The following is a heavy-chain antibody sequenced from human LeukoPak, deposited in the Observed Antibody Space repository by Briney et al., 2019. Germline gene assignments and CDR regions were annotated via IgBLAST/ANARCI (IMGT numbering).Heavy chain of an antibody. D-gene: IGHD1-14*01. CDR3: AREPEGVLPHFVY. CDR2: ISYDGSNK. CDR1: GFTFSSYA. V-gene: IGHV3-30-3*01. J-gene: IGHJ4*02. Sequence: PGRSLRLSCAASGFTFSSYAMHWVRQAPGKGLEWVAVISYDGSNKYYADSVKGRFTISRDNSKNTLYLQMNSLRAEDTAVYYCAREPEGVLPHFVYWGQGTLVTVSS.